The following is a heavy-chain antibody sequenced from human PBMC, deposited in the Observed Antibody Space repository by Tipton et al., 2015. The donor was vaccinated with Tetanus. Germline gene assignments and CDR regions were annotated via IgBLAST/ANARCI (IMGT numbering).Heavy chain of an antibody. Sequence: TLSLTCVVSGGSISRGDYSWSWIRQPPGKGLEWIGDIFSGGTTFYSPSLNGRVSMSLDTSKNLFALRLASVTAADTAVYYCARDRHPYRISGAFRGNDALDIWGPGALVTVSS. CDR2: IFSGGTT. CDR3: ARDRHPYRISGAFRGNDALDI. V-gene: IGHV4-31*11. J-gene: IGHJ3*02. D-gene: IGHD1-26*01. CDR1: GGSISRGDYS.